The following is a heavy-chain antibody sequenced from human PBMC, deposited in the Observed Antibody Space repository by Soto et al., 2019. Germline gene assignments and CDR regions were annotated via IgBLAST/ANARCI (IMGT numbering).Heavy chain of an antibody. CDR3: ASTAAGTRGRLVDAFDI. J-gene: IGHJ3*02. CDR2: ISGSGVIT. Sequence: EVQLLESGGGLVQPGGSLRLSCAASGFTFSSYAMSWVRQAPGKGLEWFCAISGSGVITYYAVSVKGRFTISRDNSKNTLYLQMNSLRDENTAVYYCASTAAGTRGRLVDAFDIWGQGTMVTVAS. CDR1: GFTFSSYA. D-gene: IGHD6-13*01. V-gene: IGHV3-23*01.